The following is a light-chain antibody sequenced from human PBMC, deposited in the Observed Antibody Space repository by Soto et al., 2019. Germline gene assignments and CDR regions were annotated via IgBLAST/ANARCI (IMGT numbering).Light chain of an antibody. Sequence: QSALTQPPSASGSPGQSVTISCTGTSSDVGGYNYVSWYQQHPGKAPKLMISEASKRPSGVPDRVSGSKSGNTASLTVSGLQAEDEADYYCSSFAGNNNLVFGGGTKLTVL. CDR1: SSDVGGYNY. V-gene: IGLV2-8*01. CDR2: EAS. J-gene: IGLJ2*01. CDR3: SSFAGNNNLV.